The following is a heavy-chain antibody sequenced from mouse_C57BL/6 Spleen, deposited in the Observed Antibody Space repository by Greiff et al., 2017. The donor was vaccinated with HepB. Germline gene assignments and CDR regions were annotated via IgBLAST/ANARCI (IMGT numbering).Heavy chain of an antibody. V-gene: IGHV1-82*01. J-gene: IGHJ2*01. CDR2: IYPGDGDT. CDR3: ARGWDDDY. Sequence: VKLMESGPELVKPGASVKISCKASGYAFSSSWMNWVKQRPGKALEWIGRIYPGDGDTNYNGKFKGKATLTADKSSSTAYMQLSSLTSEDSAVYFCARGWDDDYWGQGTTLTVSS. CDR1: GYAFSSSW. D-gene: IGHD4-1*01.